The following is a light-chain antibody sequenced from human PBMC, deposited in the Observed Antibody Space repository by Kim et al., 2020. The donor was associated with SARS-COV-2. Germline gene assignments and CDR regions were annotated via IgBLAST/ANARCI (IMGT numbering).Light chain of an antibody. V-gene: IGLV2-18*02. CDR1: SSDVGSYNT. CDR3: TSYTSSRTYV. CDR2: EVS. Sequence: GQSVTFSCTVTSSDVGSYNTVAWYQQSPGTAPKLMIYEVSFRPSGVPDRFSGSRSGNTASLTISGLQAEDEADYYCTSYTSSRTYVFGTGTKVTVL. J-gene: IGLJ1*01.